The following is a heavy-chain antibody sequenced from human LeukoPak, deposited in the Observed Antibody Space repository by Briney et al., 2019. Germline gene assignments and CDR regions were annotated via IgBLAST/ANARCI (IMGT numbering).Heavy chain of an antibody. CDR1: GFTFSSYS. V-gene: IGHV3-21*01. CDR3: ARDNYYYDSSGLADYYYYYMDV. J-gene: IGHJ6*03. CDR2: ISSSSYI. D-gene: IGHD3-22*01. Sequence: GGSLRLPCAASGFTFSSYSMNWVRQAPGKGLEWVSSISSSSYIYYADSVKGRFTISRDNAKNSLYLQMNSLRAEDTAVYYCARDNYYYDSSGLADYYYYYMDVWGKGTTVTVSS.